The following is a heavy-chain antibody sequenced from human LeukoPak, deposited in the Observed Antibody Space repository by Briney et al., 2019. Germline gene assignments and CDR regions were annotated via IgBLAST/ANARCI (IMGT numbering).Heavy chain of an antibody. Sequence: KTSETLSLTCTVSGGSISSYYWSWIRQPPGKGLEWIGYIYYSGSTYYNPSLKSRVTISVDTSKNQFSLKLSSVTAADTAVYYCARGEDSSSWYDYWGQGTLVTVSS. CDR3: ARGEDSSSWYDY. J-gene: IGHJ4*02. D-gene: IGHD6-13*01. CDR2: IYYSGST. V-gene: IGHV4-59*01. CDR1: GGSISSYY.